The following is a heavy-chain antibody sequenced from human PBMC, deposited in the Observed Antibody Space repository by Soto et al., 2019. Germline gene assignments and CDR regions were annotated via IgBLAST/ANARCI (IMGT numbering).Heavy chain of an antibody. V-gene: IGHV3-30*18. D-gene: IGHD6-19*01. J-gene: IGHJ6*02. CDR1: GFTFSSYG. Sequence: GGSLRLSCAASGFTFSSYGMHWVRQAPGKGLEWVAVISYDGSNKYYADSVKGRFTISRDNSKNTLYLQMNSLRAGDTAVYYCAKDFVPWSSGWYGMDVWGQGTTVTVSS. CDR2: ISYDGSNK. CDR3: AKDFVPWSSGWYGMDV.